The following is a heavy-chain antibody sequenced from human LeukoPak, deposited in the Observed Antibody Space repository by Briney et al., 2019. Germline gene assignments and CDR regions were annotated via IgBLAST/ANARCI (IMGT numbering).Heavy chain of an antibody. CDR3: AKDPYSSGWYQGSGWFDP. Sequence: GGSLRLSCAASGFTFSSYAMSWVHQAPGKGLEWVSAISGSGGSTYYADSVKGRFTISRDNSKNTLYLQMNSLRAEDTAVYYCAKDPYSSGWYQGSGWFDPWGQGTLVTVSS. V-gene: IGHV3-23*01. CDR2: ISGSGGST. CDR1: GFTFSSYA. D-gene: IGHD6-19*01. J-gene: IGHJ5*02.